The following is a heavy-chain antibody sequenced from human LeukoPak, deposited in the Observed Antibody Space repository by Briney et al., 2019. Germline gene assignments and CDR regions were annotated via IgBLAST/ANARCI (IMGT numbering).Heavy chain of an antibody. CDR1: GYTFTGYY. J-gene: IGHJ5*02. CDR3: ARRGRYYDILTGYYWAPTDGNWFDP. D-gene: IGHD3-9*01. CDR2: INPNSGGT. V-gene: IGHV1-2*02. Sequence: GASVKVSCKASGYTFTGYYMHWVRQAPGQGLEWMGWINPNSGGTNYAQKFQGRVTMTRDTSISTAYMELSRLRSDGTAVYYCARRGRYYDILTGYYWAPTDGNWFDPWGQGTLVTVSS.